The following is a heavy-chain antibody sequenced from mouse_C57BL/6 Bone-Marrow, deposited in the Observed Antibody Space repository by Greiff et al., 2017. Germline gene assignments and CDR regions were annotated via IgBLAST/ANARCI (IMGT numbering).Heavy chain of an antibody. D-gene: IGHD2-3*01. Sequence: EVQGVESGGGLVQPKGSLKLSCAASGFSFNTYAMNWVRQAPGKGLEWVARIRSKSNNYATYYADSVKDRFTISRDDSESMLYLQMNNLKTEDTAMYYCVRDGYYGLFDDWGQGTTLTVSS. CDR3: VRDGYYGLFDD. V-gene: IGHV10-1*01. J-gene: IGHJ2*01. CDR1: GFSFNTYA. CDR2: IRSKSNNYAT.